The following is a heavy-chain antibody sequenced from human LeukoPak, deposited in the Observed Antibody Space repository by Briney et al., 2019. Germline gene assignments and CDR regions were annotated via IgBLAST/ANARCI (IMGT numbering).Heavy chain of an antibody. D-gene: IGHD3-10*01. J-gene: IGHJ5*02. Sequence: PGGSLRLSCAASGFTFSSYGMHWVRQAPGKGLEWVAVISYDGSNKYYADSVKGRFTISRDNSKNTLYLQMNSLRAEDTAVYYCAKDLGMVRGTYEWFDPWGQGTLVTVSS. CDR3: AKDLGMVRGTYEWFDP. CDR2: ISYDGSNK. CDR1: GFTFSSYG. V-gene: IGHV3-30*18.